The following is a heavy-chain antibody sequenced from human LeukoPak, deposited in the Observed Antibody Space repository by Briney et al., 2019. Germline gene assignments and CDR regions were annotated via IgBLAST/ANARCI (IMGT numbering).Heavy chain of an antibody. CDR1: GYSFTSYW. J-gene: IGHJ3*01. CDR2: ISFGDSDS. V-gene: IGHV5-51*01. CDR3: ATARPHRGFDV. Sequence: GESRKISCKGSGYSFTSYWIGWVRQMPGKGLEWVGIISFGDSDSRYSPSIQGQVTISVDKSINTAYLQWSSLKASDTAMYFCATARPHRGFDVWGQGTMVTVSS.